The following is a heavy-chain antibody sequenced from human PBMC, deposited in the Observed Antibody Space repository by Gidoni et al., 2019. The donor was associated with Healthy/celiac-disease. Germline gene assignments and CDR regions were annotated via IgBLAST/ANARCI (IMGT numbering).Heavy chain of an antibody. D-gene: IGHD2-8*01. CDR1: GYTFTGYY. CDR2: INPNSGGT. CDR3: ARGYCTNGVCFYFDY. V-gene: IGHV1-2*02. J-gene: IGHJ4*02. Sequence: QVQLVQSGAEVKKPGASVKVSCKASGYTFTGYYMHWVRQAPGQGLEWMGWINPNSGGTNYAQKFQGRVTMTRDTSISTAYMELSRLRSDDTAVYYCARGYCTNGVCFYFDYWGQGTLVTVSS.